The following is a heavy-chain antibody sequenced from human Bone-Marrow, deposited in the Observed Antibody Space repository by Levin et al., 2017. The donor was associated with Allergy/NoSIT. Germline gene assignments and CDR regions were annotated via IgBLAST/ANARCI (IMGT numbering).Heavy chain of an antibody. CDR3: TTVPMGYCRRVTYDPYFDY. CDR1: GFTFSDAW. Sequence: TGGSLRLSCAASGFTFSDAWMSWVRQAPGKGLEWVGRIKSKTHDGTADFAAPVKGRFTISRDDSENTLYLQMNSLETEDTAVYYCTTVPMGYCRRVTYDPYFDYWGQGALVTVAS. V-gene: IGHV3-15*01. D-gene: IGHD2-15*01. J-gene: IGHJ4*02. CDR2: IKSKTHDGTA.